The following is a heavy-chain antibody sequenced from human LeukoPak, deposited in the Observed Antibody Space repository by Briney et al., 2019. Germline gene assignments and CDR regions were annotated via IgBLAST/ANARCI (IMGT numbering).Heavy chain of an antibody. CDR3: ARVGEGAAKD. J-gene: IGHJ4*02. D-gene: IGHD1-26*01. V-gene: IGHV3-48*01. CDR2: ISSDGDTS. CDR1: EFTFSDYG. Sequence: QAGGSLRLSCAASEFTFSDYGMNWVRQAPGKGLEWVSHISSDGDTSYYTDSVKGRFTISRDNSKNTLYLQMNSLRVEDTAVYYCARVGEGAAKDWGQGTLVTVSS.